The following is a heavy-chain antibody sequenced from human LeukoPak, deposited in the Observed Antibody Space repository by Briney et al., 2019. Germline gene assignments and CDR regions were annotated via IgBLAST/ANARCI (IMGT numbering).Heavy chain of an antibody. CDR2: IFYSGST. D-gene: IGHD3-22*01. V-gene: IGHV4-31*03. CDR1: GASISSGGYY. J-gene: IGHJ4*02. Sequence: KASQTLSLTCTVSGASISSGGYYWSWIRQHPGKGLEWIGYIFYSGSTYYNPSLKSRVTISVDTSKNQFSLKLSSVTAADTAVYYCARATYYHAYSGLPTPGLSDYWGQGTLVTVSS. CDR3: ARATYYHAYSGLPTPGLSDY.